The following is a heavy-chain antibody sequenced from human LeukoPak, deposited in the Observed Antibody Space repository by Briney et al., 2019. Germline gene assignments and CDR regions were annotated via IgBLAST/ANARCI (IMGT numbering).Heavy chain of an antibody. CDR2: ISGSGGST. CDR3: AKNGVAAAAN. Sequence: GGSLRLSCAASGFTLSSDTMIWVRQAQWKGREWVLAISGSGGSTYYADSVKGRFTFSRDNSKNTLYLQMNSLRAEDTAVYYCAKNGVAAAANWGQGTLVTVSS. CDR1: GFTLSSDT. D-gene: IGHD6-13*01. V-gene: IGHV3-23*01. J-gene: IGHJ4*02.